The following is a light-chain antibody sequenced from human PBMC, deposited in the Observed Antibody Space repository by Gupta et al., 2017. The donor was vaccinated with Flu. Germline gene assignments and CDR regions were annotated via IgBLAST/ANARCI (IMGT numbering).Light chain of an antibody. CDR2: AAS. V-gene: IGKV1-39*01. CDR3: QQRDSTPYT. CDR1: QSIGRY. Sequence: DIQMTQSPSSLSASVGDRVTITCRASQSIGRYLNWYQQKPGKAPKLLIYAASSLQSGVPSRFSGSGSGTDFTLTITRLQPEDFANYHCQQRDSTPYTFGHGTKVDIK. J-gene: IGKJ3*01.